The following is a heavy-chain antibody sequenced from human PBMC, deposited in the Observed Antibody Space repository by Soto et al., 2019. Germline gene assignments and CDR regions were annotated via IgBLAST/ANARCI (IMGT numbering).Heavy chain of an antibody. CDR1: GYTFTSYD. Sequence: ASVKVSCKASGYTFTSYDINWVRQATGQGLEWMGWMNPNSGNTGYAQKFQGRVTMTRNTSISTAYMELSSLRSEDTAVYYCAREVYYYDSSGYYYYYGMDVWGQGTTVTVSS. CDR3: AREVYYYDSSGYYYYYGMDV. V-gene: IGHV1-8*01. CDR2: MNPNSGNT. J-gene: IGHJ6*02. D-gene: IGHD3-22*01.